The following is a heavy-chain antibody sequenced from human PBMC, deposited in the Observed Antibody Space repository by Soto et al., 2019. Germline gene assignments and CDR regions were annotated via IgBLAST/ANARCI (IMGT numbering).Heavy chain of an antibody. Sequence: EVQLVESGGGLVQPGRSLRLSCVASGFTFHNYAMHWVRQAPGKGLEWVSGISWDSESLDYADSVRGRFTISRDNTKNSLFLPMSSLRPEDTAVYYCAKLYYSETSGHFDYWGQGTLVTVSS. V-gene: IGHV3-9*01. CDR2: ISWDSESL. J-gene: IGHJ4*02. D-gene: IGHD3-22*01. CDR3: AKLYYSETSGHFDY. CDR1: GFTFHNYA.